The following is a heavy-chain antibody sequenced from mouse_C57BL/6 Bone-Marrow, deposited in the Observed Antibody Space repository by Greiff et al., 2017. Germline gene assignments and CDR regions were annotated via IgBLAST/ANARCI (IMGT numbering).Heavy chain of an antibody. V-gene: IGHV1-76*01. D-gene: IGHD2-1*01. J-gene: IGHJ4*01. Sequence: VQLQQSGAELVRPGASVKLSCKASGYTFTDYWINWVKQRPGQGLVWIARIYPGSGNTYYNEKFKGKATLTAEKSSSTAYMQLSSLTSEDSAVYVGARRRGNCVKSMDDWGQGTSVTVSS. CDR1: GYTFTDYW. CDR2: IYPGSGNT. CDR3: ARRRGNCVKSMDD.